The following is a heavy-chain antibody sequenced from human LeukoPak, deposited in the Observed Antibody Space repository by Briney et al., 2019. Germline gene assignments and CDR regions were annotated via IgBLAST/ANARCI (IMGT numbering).Heavy chain of an antibody. CDR3: ARPLGDYGNFAFDY. CDR2: IRYDGSNK. CDR1: GFTFSSYG. Sequence: GGSLRLSCAASGFTFSSYGMHWVRQAPGKGLEWVAFIRYDGSNKYYADSVKGRFTISRDNSKNTLYLQMNSLRAEDTAVYYCARPLGDYGNFAFDYWGQGTLVTVSS. D-gene: IGHD4-17*01. J-gene: IGHJ4*02. V-gene: IGHV3-30*02.